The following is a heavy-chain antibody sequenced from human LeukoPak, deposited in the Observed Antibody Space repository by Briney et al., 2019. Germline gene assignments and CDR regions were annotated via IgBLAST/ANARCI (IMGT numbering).Heavy chain of an antibody. J-gene: IGHJ6*04. CDR1: GFTFGSYD. CDR2: ISYDGSDT. D-gene: IGHD3-10*01. CDR3: AREGSKIGSGRNRYYYTGTDV. V-gene: IGHV3-30*03. Sequence: GTSLRLSCAASGFTFGSYDIHWIRQAPGKGLEWVALISYDGSDTHYGDSVRGRFTISRDNSKNTLSLQMNSLRPEDTAVYYCAREGSKIGSGRNRYYYTGTDVWGKGTTVTVSS.